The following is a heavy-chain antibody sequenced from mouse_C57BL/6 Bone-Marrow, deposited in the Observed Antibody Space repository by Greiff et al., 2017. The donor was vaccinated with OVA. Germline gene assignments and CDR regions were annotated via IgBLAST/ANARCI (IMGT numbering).Heavy chain of an antibody. CDR2: IYPGRGST. D-gene: IGHD3-2*02. CDR1: GYTFTSYW. V-gene: IGHV1-55*01. CDR3: ARRRLRLRFAY. J-gene: IGHJ3*01. Sequence: QVQLQQPGAELVKPGASVKMSCKASGYTFTSYWITWVKQRPGQGLAWIGDIYPGRGSTNYNEKFKSKATLPVDTSSSTAYMQLSSLTSEDSAVYYCARRRLRLRFAYWGQGTLVTVSA.